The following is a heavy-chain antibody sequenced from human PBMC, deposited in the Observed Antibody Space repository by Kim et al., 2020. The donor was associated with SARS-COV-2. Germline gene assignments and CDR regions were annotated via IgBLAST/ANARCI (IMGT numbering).Heavy chain of an antibody. V-gene: IGHV4-39*01. D-gene: IGHD3-16*01. CDR2: IYYSGST. Sequence: SETLSLTCTVSGGSISSSSYYWGWIRQPPGKGLEWIGSIYYSGSTYYNPSLKSRVTISVDTSKNQFSLKLSSVTAADTAVYYCARPRGAFDIWGQGTMVTVSS. CDR1: GGSISSSSYY. J-gene: IGHJ3*02. CDR3: ARPRGAFDI.